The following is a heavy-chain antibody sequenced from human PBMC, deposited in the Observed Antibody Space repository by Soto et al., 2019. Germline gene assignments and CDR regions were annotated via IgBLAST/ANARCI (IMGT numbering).Heavy chain of an antibody. D-gene: IGHD6-19*01. CDR2: IKAANAYA. J-gene: IGHJ4*02. CDR3: VVSRGWWSFEY. CDR1: GYTFTIFD. V-gene: IGHV1-3*01. Sequence: QVQLVQSGAEVKKPGTSVKVSCQTSGYTFTIFDMHWVRQAPGQSLEWMGWIKAANAYAVYSENFQGRVTFTRDISARTGYMDVSSLRYEDTAVYYCVVSRGWWSFEYWGQGTLVTVSS.